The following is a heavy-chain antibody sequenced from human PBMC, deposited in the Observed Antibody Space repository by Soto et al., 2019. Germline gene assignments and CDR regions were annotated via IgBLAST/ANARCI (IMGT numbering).Heavy chain of an antibody. Sequence: GASVKVSCKASGFTFTSSAMQWLRQARGQRLEWIGWIVVGSGNTNYAQKFQERVTITRDMSTSTAYMELSSLRSEDTAVYYCAEAPQSRYYYYYYMDVWGKGTTVTVSS. CDR2: IVVGSGNT. CDR3: AEAPQSRYYYYYYMDV. J-gene: IGHJ6*03. CDR1: GFTFTSSA. V-gene: IGHV1-58*02.